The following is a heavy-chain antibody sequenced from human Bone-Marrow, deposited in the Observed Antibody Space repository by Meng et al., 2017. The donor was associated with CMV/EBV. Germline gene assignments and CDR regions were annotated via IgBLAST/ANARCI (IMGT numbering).Heavy chain of an antibody. CDR2: MNPNSGNT. CDR3: ARGCGSTSCYIRRYYDFWSGYYSGGYYYYGMDV. CDR1: GYTFTSYD. D-gene: IGHD3-3*01. J-gene: IGHJ6*02. V-gene: IGHV1-8*01. Sequence: ASVKVSCKASGYTFTSYDINWVRQATGQGLESMGWMNPNSGNTGYAQKFQGRVTMTRNTSISTAYMELSSLRSEDTAVYYCARGCGSTSCYIRRYYDFWSGYYSGGYYYYGMDVWGQGTTVTVPS.